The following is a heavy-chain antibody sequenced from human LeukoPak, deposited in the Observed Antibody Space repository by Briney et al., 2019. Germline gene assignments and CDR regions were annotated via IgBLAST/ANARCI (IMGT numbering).Heavy chain of an antibody. Sequence: SETLSLTCTVSGGSISSYYWGWIRQPPGKGLEWIGEINHSGSTNYNPSLKSRVTISVDTSKNQFSLKLSSVPAADTAVYYCARLTNRITRRGFDYWGQGTLVTVSS. J-gene: IGHJ4*02. D-gene: IGHD3-3*01. CDR1: GGSISSYY. CDR3: ARLTNRITRRGFDY. V-gene: IGHV4-34*01. CDR2: INHSGST.